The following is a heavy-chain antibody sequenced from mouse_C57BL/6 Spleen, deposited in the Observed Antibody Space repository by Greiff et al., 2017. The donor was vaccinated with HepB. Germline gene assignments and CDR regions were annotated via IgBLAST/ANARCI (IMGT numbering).Heavy chain of an antibody. CDR1: GYSFTGYY. Sequence: VQLQQSGPELVKPGASVKISCKASGYSFTGYYMNWVKQSPEKSLEWIGEINPSTGGTTYNQKFKAKATLTVDKSSSTAYMQLKSLTSEDSAVYYCARGDGYYLYYFDYWGQGTTLTVSS. J-gene: IGHJ2*01. CDR2: INPSTGGT. V-gene: IGHV1-42*01. D-gene: IGHD2-3*01. CDR3: ARGDGYYLYYFDY.